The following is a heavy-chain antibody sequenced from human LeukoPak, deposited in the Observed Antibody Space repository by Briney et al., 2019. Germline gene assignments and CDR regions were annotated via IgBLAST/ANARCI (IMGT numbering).Heavy chain of an antibody. CDR1: GGSMSGCF. CDR3: ARSITSSWYGDFQH. Sequence: PSETLSLTCTVSGGSMSGCFWSWIRQPPGKGLEWIGYIYYSGSTNYNPSLKSRVTISVDTSKNQFSLKLSSVTAADTAVYYCARSITSSWYGDFQHWGQGTLVTVSS. D-gene: IGHD6-13*01. J-gene: IGHJ1*01. CDR2: IYYSGST. V-gene: IGHV4-59*01.